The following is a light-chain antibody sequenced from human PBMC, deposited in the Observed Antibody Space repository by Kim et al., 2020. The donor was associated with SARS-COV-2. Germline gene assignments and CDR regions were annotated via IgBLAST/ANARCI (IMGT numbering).Light chain of an antibody. CDR3: SACDSSLSAWV. V-gene: IGLV10-54*01. CDR2: RNN. J-gene: IGLJ3*02. CDR1: NNNVGNQG. Sequence: QAGLTQPPSVSKGLRQTATLTCTGNNNNVGNQGAAWLQQHQGHPPKLLSYRNNNRPSGISERLSASTSGNTASLTITGLHPEVEADYYCSACDSSLSAWVYVGGTQLTV.